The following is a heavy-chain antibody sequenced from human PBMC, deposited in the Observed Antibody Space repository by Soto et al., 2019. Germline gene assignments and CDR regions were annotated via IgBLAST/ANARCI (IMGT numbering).Heavy chain of an antibody. CDR1: GFSLTRGVA. CDR3: TRDSYGSGYGMDV. D-gene: IGHD3-10*01. CDR2: IYWDDDK. V-gene: IGHV2-5*02. J-gene: IGHJ6*02. Sequence: QITLKESGPTLVKPTQTLTLICTFSGFSLTRGVAVGWIRQPPGKALEWLGIIYWDDDKRYSPSLKSRLTITKDTFINQVVLTMATLGPVDTATYYCTRDSYGSGYGMDVWGQGTTVTVSS.